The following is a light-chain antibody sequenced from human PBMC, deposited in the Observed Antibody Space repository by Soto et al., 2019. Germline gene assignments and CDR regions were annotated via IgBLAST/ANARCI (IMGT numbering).Light chain of an antibody. J-gene: IGLJ1*01. CDR1: SSNIASNA. Sequence: QSVLTQPPSVSAFPRQRVNIPGSGTSSNIASNAVNWYQQLPGKSPKLLIYYDDLLPSGVSDRFSASKSGTSASLAISGLQSEDEADYYCAAWDDSLNAYVFGAGTKLTVL. CDR3: AAWDDSLNAYV. V-gene: IGLV1-36*01. CDR2: YDD.